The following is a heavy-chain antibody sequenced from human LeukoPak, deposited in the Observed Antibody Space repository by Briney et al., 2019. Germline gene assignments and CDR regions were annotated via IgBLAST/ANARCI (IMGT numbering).Heavy chain of an antibody. V-gene: IGHV4-39*07. CDR1: GGSISSSSYY. J-gene: IGHJ4*02. CDR2: IYYSGST. Sequence: ASETLSLTCTVSGGSISSSSYYWGWIRQPPGKGLEWIGSIYYSGSTYYNPSLKSRVTISVDTSKNQFSLKLSSVTAADTAVYYCARSPSSGWNPFDYWGQGTLVTVSS. D-gene: IGHD6-19*01. CDR3: ARSPSSGWNPFDY.